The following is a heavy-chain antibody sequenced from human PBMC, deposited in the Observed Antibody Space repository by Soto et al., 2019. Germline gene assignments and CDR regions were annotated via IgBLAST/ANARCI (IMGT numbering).Heavy chain of an antibody. D-gene: IGHD5-18*01. J-gene: IGHJ4*02. Sequence: GGFLRLSCAASGFTVSSNYMSWVRQAPGKGLEWVSVIYSVGSTYYADSVKGRFTISRDNSKNTLYLQMNSLRAEDTAVYYCARSGYSYGPFDYWGQGTLVTVSS. CDR3: ARSGYSYGPFDY. CDR1: GFTVSSNY. V-gene: IGHV3-53*01. CDR2: IYSVGST.